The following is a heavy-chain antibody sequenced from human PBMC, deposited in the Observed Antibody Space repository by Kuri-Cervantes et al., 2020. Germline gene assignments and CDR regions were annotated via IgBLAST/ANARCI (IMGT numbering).Heavy chain of an antibody. Sequence: GESLKISCAASGFTFSSYWMSWVRQAPGKGLEWVANIKQDGSEKYYVDSVKGRFTISRDNAKNSLYLQMNSLRDEDTAVYYCARDYHGSGIFDYWGQGTLVTVSS. D-gene: IGHD3-10*01. CDR1: GFTFSSYW. V-gene: IGHV3-7*01. CDR3: ARDYHGSGIFDY. CDR2: IKQDGSEK. J-gene: IGHJ4*02.